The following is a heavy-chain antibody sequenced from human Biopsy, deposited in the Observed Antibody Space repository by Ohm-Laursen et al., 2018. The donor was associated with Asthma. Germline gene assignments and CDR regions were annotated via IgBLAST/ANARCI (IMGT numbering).Heavy chain of an antibody. CDR3: ARKAGSCISRTCYSLDF. J-gene: IGHJ4*02. Sequence: ASVKASCKSLGGTFNTYVIGWVRQAPGQGLEWMGGINSVFGTTTYPQKFQDRVTINADDSTSTVYMELSSLRSEDTAVYYCARKAGSCISRTCYSLDFWGQGNLVTVSS. D-gene: IGHD2-2*01. CDR2: INSVFGTT. CDR1: GGTFNTYV. V-gene: IGHV1-69*13.